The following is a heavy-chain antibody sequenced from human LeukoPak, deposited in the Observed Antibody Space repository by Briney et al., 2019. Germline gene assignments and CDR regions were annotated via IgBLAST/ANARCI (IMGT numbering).Heavy chain of an antibody. J-gene: IGHJ6*02. CDR1: GYTFTSYY. D-gene: IGHD5-18*01. V-gene: IGHV1-46*01. CDR3: ARFPNTAMVMGLEYYYYGMDV. Sequence: GASVKVSCKASGYTFTSYYMHWVRQAPGQGLEWMGIINPSGGSTSYAQKFQGRVIMTRDTSTSTAYMELGSLRSEDTAVYYCARFPNTAMVMGLEYYYYGMDVWGQGTTVTVSS. CDR2: INPSGGST.